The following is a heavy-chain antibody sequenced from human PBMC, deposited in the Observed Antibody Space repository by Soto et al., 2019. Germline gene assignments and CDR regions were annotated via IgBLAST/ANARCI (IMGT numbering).Heavy chain of an antibody. J-gene: IGHJ4*02. D-gene: IGHD6-6*01. CDR3: AHRRGDSSSVY. V-gene: IGHV2-5*01. CDR1: GFSLSTSGVG. CDR2: IYWNDDK. Sequence: SCPTLSNPTQTLTLTCTFSGFSLSTSGVGVGWIRQPPGNALEWLALIYWNDDKRYSPSRKSRLTITKDTSKNQVVLTMTNMDPGDTATYYCAHRRGDSSSVYWGQGTLVTVPS.